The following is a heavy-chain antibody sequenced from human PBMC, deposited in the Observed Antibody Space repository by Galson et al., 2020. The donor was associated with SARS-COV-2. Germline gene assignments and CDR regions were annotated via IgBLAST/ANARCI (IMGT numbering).Heavy chain of an antibody. Sequence: SETLSLTCAVSGYSFRTTNYRGWVRRAPGKGLEWNGSIFPTGRPYYTPSPESRATIQVATSRTQFSLTLASVTAADTAFYYCARQGVNIIVLVTVPGWCFDLWGRGTLVTVSS. CDR2: IFPTGRP. CDR3: ARQGVNIIVLVTVPGWCFDL. V-gene: IGHV4-38-2*01. D-gene: IGHD2-21*02. CDR1: GYSFRTTNY. J-gene: IGHJ2*01.